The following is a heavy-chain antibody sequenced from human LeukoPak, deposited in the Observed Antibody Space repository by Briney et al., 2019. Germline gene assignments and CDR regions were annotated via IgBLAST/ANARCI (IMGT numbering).Heavy chain of an antibody. CDR3: ARETLNYSDSSGYYPDY. Sequence: GGSLRLSCAASGFTFISYWMSWVSQAPGKGLEWVANIKQDGSEKYYVDSVKGRFTISRDNAKNSLYLQMNSLRAEDTAVYYCARETLNYSDSSGYYPDYWGQGTLVTVSS. CDR1: GFTFISYW. J-gene: IGHJ4*02. V-gene: IGHV3-7*01. CDR2: IKQDGSEK. D-gene: IGHD3-22*01.